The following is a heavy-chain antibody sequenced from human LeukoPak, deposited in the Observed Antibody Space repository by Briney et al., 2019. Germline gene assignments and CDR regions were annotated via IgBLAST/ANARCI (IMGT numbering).Heavy chain of an antibody. CDR2: MNPNSGNT. CDR1: GYTFTTYE. D-gene: IGHD6-13*01. V-gene: IGHV1-8*01. Sequence: ASVIVSCKASGYTFTTYEIHWVRQATGQGLEWMGWMNPNSGNTGYAQKFHGRVIITRNPSINTAYMELRSLRSDDTAVYYCARDLSFGALRQQRAYYYYYMDVWGKGTTVTVSS. J-gene: IGHJ6*03. CDR3: ARDLSFGALRQQRAYYYYYMDV.